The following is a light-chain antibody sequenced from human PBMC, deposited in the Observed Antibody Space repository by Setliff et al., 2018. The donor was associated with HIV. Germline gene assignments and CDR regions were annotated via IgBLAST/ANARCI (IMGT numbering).Light chain of an antibody. V-gene: IGLV3-1*01. J-gene: IGLJ1*01. Sequence: SYELTQPPSVSVSPGQTASITCSGDKLGDKYASWYQQKPGQSPVLVIYQDNKRPSGIPERFSGSNSGNTATLTISGTRAMDEADYYCQAWDSSTRVFGTGTKVTVL. CDR1: KLGDKY. CDR2: QDN. CDR3: QAWDSSTRV.